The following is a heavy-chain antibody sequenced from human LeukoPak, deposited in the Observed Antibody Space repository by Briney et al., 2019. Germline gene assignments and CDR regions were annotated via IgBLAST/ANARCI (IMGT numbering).Heavy chain of an antibody. J-gene: IGHJ4*02. V-gene: IGHV3-21*01. D-gene: IGHD3-3*01. Sequence: GGSLRLSCAASGFTFSSYSMNWVRQATGKGLEWVSSISSSSSYIYYADSVKGRFTISRDNAKNSLYLQMNSLRAEDTAVYYCARAPQARPYYDFWSGYYFDYWGQGTLVTVSS. CDR2: ISSSSSYI. CDR3: ARAPQARPYYDFWSGYYFDY. CDR1: GFTFSSYS.